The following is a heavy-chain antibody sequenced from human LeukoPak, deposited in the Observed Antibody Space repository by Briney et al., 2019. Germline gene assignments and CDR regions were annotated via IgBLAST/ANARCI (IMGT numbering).Heavy chain of an antibody. CDR1: GFTFSSYS. J-gene: IGHJ4*02. CDR3: ARDVYCSSTSCSHHFDY. V-gene: IGHV3-21*01. Sequence: GGSLRLSCAASGFTFSSYSMNWVRQAPGKGLEWVSSISSSSSYIYYADSVKGRFTISRDNAKSSLYLQMNSLRAEDTAVYYCARDVYCSSTSCSHHFDYWGQGTLVTVSS. CDR2: ISSSSSYI. D-gene: IGHD2-2*01.